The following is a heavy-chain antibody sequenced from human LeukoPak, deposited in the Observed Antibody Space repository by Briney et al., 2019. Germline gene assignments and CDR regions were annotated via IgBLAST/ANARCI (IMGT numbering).Heavy chain of an antibody. CDR3: ARVSARAHDFWSGYYYYYYYMDV. CDR2: IYSSGST. Sequence: PSETLSLTCTVSGGSISSYYWSWIWQPAGKGLEWIGRIYSSGSTNYYPSLKSRVTMSVDTSKNQFSLKLSSVTAADTAVYYCARVSARAHDFWSGYYYYYYYMDVWGKGTTVTVSS. D-gene: IGHD3-3*01. CDR1: GGSISSYY. V-gene: IGHV4-4*07. J-gene: IGHJ6*03.